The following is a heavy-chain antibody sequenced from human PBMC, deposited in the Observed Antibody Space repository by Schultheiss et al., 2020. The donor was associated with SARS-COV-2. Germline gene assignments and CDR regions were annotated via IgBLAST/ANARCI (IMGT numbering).Heavy chain of an antibody. Sequence: GESLKISCAASGFTFSSYWMHWVRQAPGKGLEWVAVMSHDGSIIYYAESVKGRFTISRDNSKNTLYLQMNSLRAEDTAVYYCAKSVLTNVDWGQGTLVTVSS. D-gene: IGHD2-8*02. CDR1: GFTFSSYW. CDR3: AKSVLTNVD. CDR2: MSHDGSII. V-gene: IGHV3-30-3*02. J-gene: IGHJ4*02.